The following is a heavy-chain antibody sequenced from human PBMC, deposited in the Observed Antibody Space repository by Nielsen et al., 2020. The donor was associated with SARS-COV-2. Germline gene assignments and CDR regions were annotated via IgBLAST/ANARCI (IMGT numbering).Heavy chain of an antibody. Sequence: SETLSLTCTVSGGSISSYYCSWIRKPPGKGLEWIGDIYYSGSTNYNPSLKSRVTISVDTSKNQFSLKLSSVSAADTAVYYCAGVGLDISGYPAAFDIWGQGTMVTVSS. CDR1: GGSISSYY. J-gene: IGHJ3*02. D-gene: IGHD3-22*01. CDR3: AGVGLDISGYPAAFDI. CDR2: IYYSGST. V-gene: IGHV4-59*13.